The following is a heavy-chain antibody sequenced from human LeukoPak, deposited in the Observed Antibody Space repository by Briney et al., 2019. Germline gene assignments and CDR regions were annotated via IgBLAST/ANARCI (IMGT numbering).Heavy chain of an antibody. CDR2: ISSSGSTI. V-gene: IGHV3-48*03. D-gene: IGHD3-22*01. Sequence: GGSLRLSCAASGFTFGSYEMNWVRQAPGKGLEWVSYISSSGSTIYYADSVKGRFTISRDNAKNSLYLQMNSLRAEDTAVYYCARELYYYDSDYYYYGMDVWGQGTTVTVSS. CDR1: GFTFGSYE. J-gene: IGHJ6*02. CDR3: ARELYYYDSDYYYYGMDV.